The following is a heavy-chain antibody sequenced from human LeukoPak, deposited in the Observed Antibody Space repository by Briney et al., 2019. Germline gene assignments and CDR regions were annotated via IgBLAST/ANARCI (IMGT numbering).Heavy chain of an antibody. CDR1: GFTVSSNY. CDR3: ARANYGAVDYFDY. Sequence: PGGSLRLSCAASGFTVSSNYMSWVRQAPGKGLEWVSVIYSGGSTYYADSVKGRFTISRDSSKNTLYLQMNSLRAEDTAVNYCARANYGAVDYFDYWGQGTLVTVSS. J-gene: IGHJ4*02. CDR2: IYSGGST. V-gene: IGHV3-66*02. D-gene: IGHD4-17*01.